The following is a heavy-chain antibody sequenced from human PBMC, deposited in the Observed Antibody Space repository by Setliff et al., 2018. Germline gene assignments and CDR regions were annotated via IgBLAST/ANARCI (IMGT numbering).Heavy chain of an antibody. D-gene: IGHD3-16*01. Sequence: SETLSLTCAVSGGSISDNNWWSWVRQPPGKGLEWIGEIYHSGSANYNPSLKSRVTTSVDKSKNQFSLKLSSETAADTAVYYCARDGGEYWGQGTLVTVSS. J-gene: IGHJ4*02. CDR2: IYHSGSA. V-gene: IGHV4-4*02. CDR1: GGSISDNNW. CDR3: ARDGGEY.